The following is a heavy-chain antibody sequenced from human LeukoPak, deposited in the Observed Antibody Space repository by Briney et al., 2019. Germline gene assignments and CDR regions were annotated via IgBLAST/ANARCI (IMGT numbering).Heavy chain of an antibody. Sequence: PSETLSLTCTVSGGSISSYHWSWIRQPPGKALEWIGCISDSGSTTHNPSLKSRVTISIDTSKSRFSLRLNSVTAADTAVYYCARDPAAHRYFASWGRGTLVTVSS. CDR2: ISDSGST. CDR1: GGSISSYH. J-gene: IGHJ4*02. CDR3: ARDPAAHRYFAS. D-gene: IGHD3-16*02. V-gene: IGHV4-59*01.